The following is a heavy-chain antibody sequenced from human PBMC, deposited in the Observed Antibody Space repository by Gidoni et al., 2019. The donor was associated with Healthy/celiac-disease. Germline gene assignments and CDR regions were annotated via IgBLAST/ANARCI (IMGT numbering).Heavy chain of an antibody. D-gene: IGHD3-22*01. Sequence: EVQLLESGGGLVQPGGSLRLSCAASGFTFSSYAMSWVRQAPGKGLEWVSAISGSGGRTDYADSVKGRFTISRDNSKNTLYLQMNSLRAEDTAVYYCAKESRYYYDSSGYYGVGDAFDIWGQGTMVTVSS. CDR3: AKESRYYYDSSGYYGVGDAFDI. V-gene: IGHV3-23*01. CDR1: GFTFSSYA. CDR2: ISGSGGRT. J-gene: IGHJ3*02.